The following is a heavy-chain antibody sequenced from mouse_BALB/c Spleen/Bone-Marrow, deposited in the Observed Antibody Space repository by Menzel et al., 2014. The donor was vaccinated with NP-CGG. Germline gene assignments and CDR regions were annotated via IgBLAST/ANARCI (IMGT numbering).Heavy chain of an antibody. CDR3: ATYYYGSSLFAY. V-gene: IGHV14-3*02. CDR2: IDPANVNT. D-gene: IGHD1-1*01. J-gene: IGHJ3*01. Sequence: VQLQQPGAELVKPGASVKLSCTASGFNIXNTYIHWVKQRPEQGLERIGRIDPANVNTKYDPKFQGKATITADTSSNTAYLQLSSLTSEDTAVYYCATYYYGSSLFAYWGQGTLVTVSA. CDR1: GFNIXNTY.